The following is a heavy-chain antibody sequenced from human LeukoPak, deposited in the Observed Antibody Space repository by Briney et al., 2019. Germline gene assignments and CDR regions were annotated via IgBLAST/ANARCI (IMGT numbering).Heavy chain of an antibody. J-gene: IGHJ4*02. CDR1: GFTFSSYA. CDR3: AKGRPNMITFGGVIVKVYY. Sequence: GGSLRLSCAASGFTFSSYAMSWVRQAPGKGLEWVSSISGSGGSTYYADSVKGRFTISRDNSKNTLYLQMNSLRAEDTAVYYCAKGRPNMITFGGVIVKVYYWGQGTLVTVSS. D-gene: IGHD3-16*02. CDR2: ISGSGGST. V-gene: IGHV3-23*01.